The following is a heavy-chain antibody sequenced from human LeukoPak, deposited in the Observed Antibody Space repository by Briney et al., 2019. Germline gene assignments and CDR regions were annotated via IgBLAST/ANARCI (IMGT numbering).Heavy chain of an antibody. D-gene: IGHD5-24*01. CDR1: GYSFTSYW. CDR2: IYPGDSDT. CDR3: ARREMATVYAFDI. V-gene: IGHV5-51*01. J-gene: IGHJ3*02. Sequence: GESLKISCKGSGYSFTSYWIGWVRQMPGKGLEWMGIIYPGDSDTRYSPSFQGQVTISADKSISTAYLRWSSLKASDTAMYYCARREMATVYAFDIWGQGTMVTVSS.